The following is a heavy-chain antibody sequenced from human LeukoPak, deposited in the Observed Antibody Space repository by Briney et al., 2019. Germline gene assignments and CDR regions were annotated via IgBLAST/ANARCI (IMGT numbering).Heavy chain of an antibody. D-gene: IGHD4-17*01. CDR1: GLPFSNHW. Sequence: KPGGSLRLSCAVSGLPFSNHWMTWVRQAPGKGLGRVASINQDGSEKYYVDSVKGRFSISRDNAKSSLYLQMNSLRVEDTAMYFCAREGYGDYHIWGQGTIVTVSS. CDR3: AREGYGDYHI. CDR2: INQDGSEK. V-gene: IGHV3-7*01. J-gene: IGHJ3*02.